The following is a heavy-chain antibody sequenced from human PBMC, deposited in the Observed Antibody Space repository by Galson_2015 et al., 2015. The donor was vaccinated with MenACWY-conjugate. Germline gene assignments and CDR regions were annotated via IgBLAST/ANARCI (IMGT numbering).Heavy chain of an antibody. Sequence: SLRLSCAASGFTLSHYWMSWVRQAPGKGLEWVATIKDDGREKYHVDSVKGRFTISRDNAENSLSLQMTNLRAEDTAVYYCARPVRVRLTVSVPYYFDHWGQGVLVTVSS. CDR1: GFTLSHYW. CDR2: IKDDGREK. D-gene: IGHD3-16*02. J-gene: IGHJ4*02. V-gene: IGHV3-7*03. CDR3: ARPVRVRLTVSVPYYFDH.